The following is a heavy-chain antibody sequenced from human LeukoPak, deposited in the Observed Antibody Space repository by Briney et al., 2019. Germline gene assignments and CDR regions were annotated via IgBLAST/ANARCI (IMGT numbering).Heavy chain of an antibody. CDR3: ARKLLGECRFHP. V-gene: IGHV3-48*02. J-gene: IGHJ5*02. CDR1: GFTFSRYS. D-gene: IGHD1-26*01. CDR2: MRSCRSTI. Sequence: PGGSLRLSCAASGFTFSRYSMHWVCQAPGKGLEGVSYMRSCRSTIYYADSVGGRFTISRDNAKNPLYLQMNSLNDEDRPVYYCARKLLGECRFHPWGQGTLVTVSS.